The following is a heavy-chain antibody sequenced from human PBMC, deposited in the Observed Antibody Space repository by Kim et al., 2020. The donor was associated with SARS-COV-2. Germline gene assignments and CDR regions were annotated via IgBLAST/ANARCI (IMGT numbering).Heavy chain of an antibody. V-gene: IGHV3-7*01. D-gene: IGHD3-22*01. J-gene: IGHJ6*02. CDR3: ARERVYYDSRGYYKVYCYYYGMDV. CDR1: GFTFSSYW. CDR2: IKQDGSEK. Sequence: GGSLRLSCAASGFTFSSYWMSWVRQAPGKGLECVANIKQDGSEKYYVDSVKGRFTISRDNAKNSLYLQMNSLRAEDTAVYYCARERVYYDSRGYYKVYCYYYGMDVGGQGTTDTVPS.